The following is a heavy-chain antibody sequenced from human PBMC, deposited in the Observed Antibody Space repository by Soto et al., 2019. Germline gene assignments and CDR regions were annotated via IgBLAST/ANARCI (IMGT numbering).Heavy chain of an antibody. CDR3: ARDNCSGGSCFVY. V-gene: IGHV1-69*13. J-gene: IGHJ4*02. Sequence: SVKVSCKASGGTFSSYAISWVRQAPGQGLEWMGGIIPIFGTANYAQKFQGRVTITADESTSTAYMELSSLRSEDTAVYYCARDNCSGGSCFVYWGQGTLVTVSS. CDR1: GGTFSSYA. CDR2: IIPIFGTA. D-gene: IGHD2-15*01.